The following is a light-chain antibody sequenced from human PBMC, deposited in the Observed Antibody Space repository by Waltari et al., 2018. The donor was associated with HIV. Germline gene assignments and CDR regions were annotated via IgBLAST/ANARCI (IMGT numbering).Light chain of an antibody. Sequence: QSVLTPPPSASGTPGQRVTISCSGSSSNNGSNTVHWYRQLPGTAPTLLTYSNNQRPSGVPDRFSGSPAGTSASLVISGLQSEDEADYYCAAWDDSLKGGAFGTGTKVTVL. J-gene: IGLJ1*01. V-gene: IGLV1-44*01. CDR3: AAWDDSLKGGA. CDR1: SSNNGSNT. CDR2: SNN.